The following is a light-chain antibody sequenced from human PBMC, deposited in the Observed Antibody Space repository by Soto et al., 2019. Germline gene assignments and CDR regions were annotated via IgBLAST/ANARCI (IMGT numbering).Light chain of an antibody. CDR3: CSYAGNYYV. CDR1: SSDVGGCNY. Sequence: QSALTQPRSVSGSPGQSVTISCTGTSSDVGGCNYVSWYQQHPGKAPKLMISDVSKRPSGVPDRFSGSKSGNTASLTISGLQAEDEADYYCCSYAGNYYVFGTGTKVTVL. J-gene: IGLJ1*01. V-gene: IGLV2-11*01. CDR2: DVS.